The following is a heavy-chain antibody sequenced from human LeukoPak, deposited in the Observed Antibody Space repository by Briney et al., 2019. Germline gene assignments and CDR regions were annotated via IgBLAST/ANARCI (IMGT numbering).Heavy chain of an antibody. Sequence: SETLSLTCTVSGGSISSYYWDWIRQPPGKGLEWIGYIYYSGSTNYNPSLKSRVTISVDTSKNQFSLKLSSVTAADTAVYYCARQDYDSSGFDYWGQGTLVTVSS. V-gene: IGHV4-59*01. J-gene: IGHJ4*02. CDR1: GGSISSYY. CDR3: ARQDYDSSGFDY. D-gene: IGHD3-22*01. CDR2: IYYSGST.